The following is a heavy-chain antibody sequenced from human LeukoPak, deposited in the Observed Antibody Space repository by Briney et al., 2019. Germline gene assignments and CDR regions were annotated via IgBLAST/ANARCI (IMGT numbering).Heavy chain of an antibody. Sequence: GGSLRLSCAASGFTFSSYGMHWVRQAPGKGLVWVARINGDGGSTMHADSVKGRFTISRDNAKNTLNLQMNNLRAEDTAVYYCARERGNSWFAFDLWGQGTRVTVSS. V-gene: IGHV3-74*03. CDR3: ARERGNSWFAFDL. CDR1: GFTFSSYG. J-gene: IGHJ5*02. CDR2: INGDGGST. D-gene: IGHD6-13*01.